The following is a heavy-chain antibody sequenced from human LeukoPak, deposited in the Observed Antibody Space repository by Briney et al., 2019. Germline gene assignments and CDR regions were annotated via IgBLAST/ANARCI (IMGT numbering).Heavy chain of an antibody. CDR2: IYYSGST. D-gene: IGHD2-2*02. J-gene: IGHJ6*02. Sequence: SETLSLTCTVSGGSISSYYWSWLRQPPGKGLEWIGYIYYSGSTNYNPSLKSRVTISVDTSKNQFSLKLSSVTAADTAVYYCARGGYCSSTSCYRPYYYYYGMDVWGQGTTVTVSS. V-gene: IGHV4-59*01. CDR1: GGSISSYY. CDR3: ARGGYCSSTSCYRPYYYYYGMDV.